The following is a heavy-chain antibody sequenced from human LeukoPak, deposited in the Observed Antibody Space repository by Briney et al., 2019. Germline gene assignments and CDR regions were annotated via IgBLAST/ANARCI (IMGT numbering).Heavy chain of an antibody. CDR2: IRQDGSEK. CDR3: ARDQPLPGYSYGGTSYYMDV. CDR1: GFTFSSYW. Sequence: QPGGSLRLSCTASGFTFSSYWMSWVRQAPGEGLEWVANIRQDGSEKYYVDSVKGRFTISRDNAKNSLYLQMNSLRAEDTAVYYCARDQPLPGYSYGGTSYYMDVWGKGTTVTVSS. D-gene: IGHD5-18*01. V-gene: IGHV3-7*01. J-gene: IGHJ6*03.